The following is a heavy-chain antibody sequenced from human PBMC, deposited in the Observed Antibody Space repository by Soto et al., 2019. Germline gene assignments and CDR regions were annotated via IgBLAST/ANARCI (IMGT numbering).Heavy chain of an antibody. D-gene: IGHD3-10*01. Sequence: ASVKVSCKASAYTFTSYDINWVRQAPGQGLEWMGRIVPILGIANYAQKFQGRVTITADKSTSTAYMELSSLRSEDTAVYYCARDPYYGSAHGMDVWGQGTTVTVSS. J-gene: IGHJ6*02. CDR2: IVPILGIA. CDR3: ARDPYYGSAHGMDV. CDR1: AYTFTSYD. V-gene: IGHV1-69*04.